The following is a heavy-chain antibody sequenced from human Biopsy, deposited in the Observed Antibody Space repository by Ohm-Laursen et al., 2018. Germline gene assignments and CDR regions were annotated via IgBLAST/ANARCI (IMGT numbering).Heavy chain of an antibody. D-gene: IGHD1-26*01. CDR3: ARVGAGAPSIDYFDY. Sequence: TLSLTWTVSGDSISSYYWSWIRQPPGKGLQWIGYVYYTGSTDYNPSLQSRVTISVDTSKNHFSLRLRSVTPADTAIYYCARVGAGAPSIDYFDYWGQGALVTVSS. J-gene: IGHJ4*02. CDR1: GDSISSYY. V-gene: IGHV4-59*01. CDR2: VYYTGST.